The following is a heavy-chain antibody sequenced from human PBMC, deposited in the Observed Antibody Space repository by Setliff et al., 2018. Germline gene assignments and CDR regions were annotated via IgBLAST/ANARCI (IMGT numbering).Heavy chain of an antibody. CDR2: INPSGGST. V-gene: IGHV1-46*01. CDR3: ARAGGSYYY. CDR1: GGTFSSYA. J-gene: IGHJ4*02. Sequence: GASVKVSCKASGGTFSSYAISWVRQAPGQGLEWMGIINPSGGSTSYAQKFQGRVTMTRDTSTSTVYMELSSLRSEDTAVYYCARAGGSYYYWGQGTLATVSS. D-gene: IGHD1-26*01.